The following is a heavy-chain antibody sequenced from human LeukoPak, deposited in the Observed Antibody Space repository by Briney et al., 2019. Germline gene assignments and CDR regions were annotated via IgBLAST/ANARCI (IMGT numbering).Heavy chain of an antibody. CDR2: IWYDGSNK. V-gene: IGHV3-33*01. J-gene: IGHJ6*03. D-gene: IGHD3-3*01. CDR1: GFNFSNYA. CDR3: ARASCHRQYYDFWSGYVPQGDCNTYYMDV. Sequence: GGSLRLSCEASGFNFSNYAMHWVRQAPGKGLEWVAVIWYDGSNKYYTDSVKGRFTISRDNSKNTLYLQMNSLRAEDTAVYYCARASCHRQYYDFWSGYVPQGDCNTYYMDVWGKGTTVTVSS.